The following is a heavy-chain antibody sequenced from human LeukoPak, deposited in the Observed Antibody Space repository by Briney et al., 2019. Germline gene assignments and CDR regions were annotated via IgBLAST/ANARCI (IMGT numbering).Heavy chain of an antibody. V-gene: IGHV1-2*02. CDR2: INPNSGGT. Sequence: ASVKVSCKASGYTFTGYYMHWVRQAPGQGLEWMGWINPNSGGTNYAQKFQGRVTMTRDTSITTAYMELSRLTSDDTAVYYCARTRGGYSHGYPGYFQHWGQGTLVTVSS. CDR1: GYTFTGYY. CDR3: ARTRGGYSHGYPGYFQH. J-gene: IGHJ1*01. D-gene: IGHD5-18*01.